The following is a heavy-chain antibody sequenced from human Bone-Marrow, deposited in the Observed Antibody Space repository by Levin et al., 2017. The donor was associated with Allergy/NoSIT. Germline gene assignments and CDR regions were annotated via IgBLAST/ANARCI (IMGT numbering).Heavy chain of an antibody. V-gene: IGHV3-21*01. J-gene: IGHJ3*02. CDR3: ARSMIRETRRLVNPFDI. CDR2: ITDSSNFK. Sequence: PGGSLRLSCAASGFSFNNYNMDWVRQAPGKALEWVSSITDSSNFKSYSDSVKGRFIISRDNARNSLDLQMKSLRVEDTAVYYCARSMIRETRRLVNPFDIWGQGTLVTVSA. CDR1: GFSFNNYN. D-gene: IGHD2-21*01.